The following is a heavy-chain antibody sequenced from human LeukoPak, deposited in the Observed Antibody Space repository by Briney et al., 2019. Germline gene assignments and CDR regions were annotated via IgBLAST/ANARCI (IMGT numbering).Heavy chain of an antibody. CDR3: ARGGYYDFWSGYTGPHAFDI. Sequence: SETLSLTCTVSGGSISSGGYYWSWIRQHPGKGLEWIGYIYYSGSTYYNPSLKSRVTISVDTSKNQFSLKLSSVTAADTAVYYCARGGYYDFWSGYTGPHAFDIWGQGTMVTVSS. D-gene: IGHD3-3*01. J-gene: IGHJ3*02. V-gene: IGHV4-31*03. CDR2: IYYSGST. CDR1: GGSISSGGYY.